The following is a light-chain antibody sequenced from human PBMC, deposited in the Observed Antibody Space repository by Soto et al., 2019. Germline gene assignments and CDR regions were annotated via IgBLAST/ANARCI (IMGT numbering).Light chain of an antibody. V-gene: IGKV3-15*01. CDR2: GAS. J-gene: IGKJ5*01. CDR3: QQYNNWPIT. Sequence: EVVMTQSPATVSVPPGERATLSCRASQSVSSNLAWYQQKPGQAPRLLIYGASTRATGIPARFSGSGSGTEFTLTISSLQSEDFAVYYCQQYNNWPITFGQGTRLEI. CDR1: QSVSSN.